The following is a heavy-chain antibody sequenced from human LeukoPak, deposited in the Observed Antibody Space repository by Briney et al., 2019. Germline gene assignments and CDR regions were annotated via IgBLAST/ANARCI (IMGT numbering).Heavy chain of an antibody. J-gene: IGHJ3*02. V-gene: IGHV4-59*01. CDR2: IYYTGNT. Sequence: PSEPQSLPCTLCGGSISRYYWSWIRQPPGKARECIGYIYYTGNTNYNPSLKSRITISVDTSKNQFSLKLSSVTAADTAFYYCARSASSSSRSAFDIWGQGTIVAVSS. CDR3: ARSASSSSRSAFDI. CDR1: GGSISRYY. D-gene: IGHD6-6*01.